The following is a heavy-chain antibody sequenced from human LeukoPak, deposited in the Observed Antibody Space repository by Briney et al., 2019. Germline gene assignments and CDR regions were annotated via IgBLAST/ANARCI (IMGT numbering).Heavy chain of an antibody. CDR1: GFTFSSYA. CDR3: ARGQGGRGPTTYDY. Sequence: GGSLRLSCAASGFTFSSYAMSWVSQAPGKGLEWVSAISGSGGSTYYADSVKGRFTISRDNSKNTLYLQMNSLRVEDTAVYYCARGQGGRGPTTYDYWGQGVLVTVSS. D-gene: IGHD1-14*01. CDR2: ISGSGGST. V-gene: IGHV3-23*01. J-gene: IGHJ4*02.